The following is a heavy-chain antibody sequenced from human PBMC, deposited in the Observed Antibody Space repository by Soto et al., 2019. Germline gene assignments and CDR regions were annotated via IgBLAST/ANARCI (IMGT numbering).Heavy chain of an antibody. V-gene: IGHV1-8*01. CDR2: MNPNSGNT. D-gene: IGHD2-2*02. Sequence: ASVKVSGKASGYTFTSYDINWVRQATGQGLEWMGWMNPNSGNTGYAQKFQGRVTMTRNTSISTAYMELSSLRSEDTAVYYCARSLYCSSTSCYSYYYYGMDVWGQGTTVTVSS. CDR1: GYTFTSYD. CDR3: ARSLYCSSTSCYSYYYYGMDV. J-gene: IGHJ6*02.